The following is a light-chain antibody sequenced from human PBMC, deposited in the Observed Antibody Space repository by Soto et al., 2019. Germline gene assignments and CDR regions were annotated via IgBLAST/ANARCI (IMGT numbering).Light chain of an antibody. CDR2: WAS. V-gene: IGKV4-1*01. Sequence: DIVMTQSPDSLAVSLGARATINCKSSQSVLYSSNNKNYLAWYQQKPGQPPKLLIYWASTRESGVPDRFSGSGSGTDFTLTISSLQAEDVAFYYCQQYYSTQFTFGPGTKVDIK. CDR1: QSVLYSSNNKNY. CDR3: QQYYSTQFT. J-gene: IGKJ3*01.